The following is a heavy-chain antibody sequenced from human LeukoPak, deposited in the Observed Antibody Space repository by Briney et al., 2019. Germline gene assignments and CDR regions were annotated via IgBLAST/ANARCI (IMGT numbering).Heavy chain of an antibody. CDR2: INPSGGST. J-gene: IGHJ6*02. Sequence: RASVKVSCKASGYTFTSYYMHWVRQAPGQGLEWMGIINPSGGSTSYAQKFQGRVTMTRDTSTSTVYMELSSLRSEDTAVYYCARVQGSWYDKYYYYYYGMDVWGQGTTVTVSS. CDR1: GYTFTSYY. D-gene: IGHD6-13*01. CDR3: ARVQGSWYDKYYYYYYGMDV. V-gene: IGHV1-46*01.